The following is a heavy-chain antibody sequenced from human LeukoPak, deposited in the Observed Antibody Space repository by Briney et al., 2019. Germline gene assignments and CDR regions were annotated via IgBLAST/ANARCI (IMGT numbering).Heavy chain of an antibody. CDR2: IYTSGST. Sequence: SETLSLTCTVSGGSMSYDYWSWIRQTPGMRLEWIGYIYTSGSTRYNPSLKSRVTISVDTSKNHFSLRLRSVTAADTAVYYCARHFRRDYSASGASQYYHYIDVWGKGTTVPVSS. V-gene: IGHV4-4*09. CDR3: ARHFRRDYSASGASQYYHYIDV. CDR1: GGSMSYDY. J-gene: IGHJ6*03. D-gene: IGHD3-10*01.